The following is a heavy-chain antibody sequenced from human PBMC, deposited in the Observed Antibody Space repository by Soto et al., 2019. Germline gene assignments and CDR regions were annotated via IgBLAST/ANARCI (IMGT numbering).Heavy chain of an antibody. D-gene: IGHD2-21*01. CDR2: TRFDGSTE. Sequence: PGGSLRLSCAGSGFTFSNYAMNWVRQAPGKGLQWVAVTRFDGSTEYSADSERGRFTVSRDISRNTFFLQLTNLRPDDTAMYYCAKDLSSNGLGCGHWGQGALVTVSS. J-gene: IGHJ4*02. V-gene: IGHV3-30*18. CDR1: GFTFSNYA. CDR3: AKDLSSNGLGCGH.